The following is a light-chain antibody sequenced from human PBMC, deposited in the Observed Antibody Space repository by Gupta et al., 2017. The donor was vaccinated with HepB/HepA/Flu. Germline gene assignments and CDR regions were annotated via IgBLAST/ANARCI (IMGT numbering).Light chain of an antibody. V-gene: IGLV1-40*01. Sequence: HSVLTQPPSVSGAPGQRVTIACTGRSSNIGAGYDVHWYQQLPGTAPKFLIYGNTNRPSGVPDRFSGSKSGTSASLAITGLQAEDEADYYCQSYDSSLSGWVFGGGTKLTGL. CDR2: GNT. CDR1: SSNIGAGYD. CDR3: QSYDSSLSGWV. J-gene: IGLJ3*02.